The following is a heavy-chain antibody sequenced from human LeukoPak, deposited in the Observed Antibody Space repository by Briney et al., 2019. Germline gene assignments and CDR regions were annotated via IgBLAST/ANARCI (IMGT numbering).Heavy chain of an antibody. CDR2: IYYSGST. CDR1: GGSITSYY. J-gene: IGHJ5*02. V-gene: IGHV4-59*08. Sequence: LETLSLTCTVSGGSITSYYWSWIRQPPGKGLEWIGYIYYSGSTNYNPSLKSRVTISVDTSKNQFSLKLSSVTAADTAVYYCARWATAVAGRFDPWGQGTLVTVSS. D-gene: IGHD6-19*01. CDR3: ARWATAVAGRFDP.